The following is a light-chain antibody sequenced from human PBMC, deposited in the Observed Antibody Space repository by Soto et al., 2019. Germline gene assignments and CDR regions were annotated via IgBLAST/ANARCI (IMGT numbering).Light chain of an antibody. CDR2: AAS. J-gene: IGKJ4*01. CDR3: LQRDNGLT. Sequence: EIVLTQSPTTLSLSPGERATLSCRASQSVGSNLAWFQEKPGQPPSLLIYAASNRATGIPARFSGSWSATVFTLTISRLAPEDFAVYYCLQRDNGLTFGGGTKVEI. CDR1: QSVGSN. V-gene: IGKV3-11*01.